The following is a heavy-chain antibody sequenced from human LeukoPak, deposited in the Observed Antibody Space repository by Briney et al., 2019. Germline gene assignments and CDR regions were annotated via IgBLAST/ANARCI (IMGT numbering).Heavy chain of an antibody. CDR1: GGSISSSNW. CDR3: ARVRYFDSSGHYYDFDY. V-gene: IGHV4-4*02. D-gene: IGHD3-22*01. Sequence: PSGTLSLTCAVSGGSISSSNWWSWVRPPPGKGLEWIGYIYHSGSTYYNPSLKSRVTISVDRSKNQFSLKLSSVTAADTAVYYCARVRYFDSSGHYYDFDYWGQGTLATVSS. J-gene: IGHJ4*02. CDR2: IYHSGST.